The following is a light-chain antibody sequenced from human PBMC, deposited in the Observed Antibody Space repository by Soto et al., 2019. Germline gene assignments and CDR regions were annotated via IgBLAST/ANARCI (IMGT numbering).Light chain of an antibody. CDR2: AAS. V-gene: IGKV1-27*01. CDR1: QGISNY. CDR3: QKYSSVPV. Sequence: DIQMTQSPSSLSASVGDRVTMTCRASQGISNYVAWYQQKPGKPPKLLIYAASTLQSGVPSRFSGSGSGTDFTLTINSMQPEDVATYSCQKYSSVPVFGPGTKVDIK. J-gene: IGKJ3*01.